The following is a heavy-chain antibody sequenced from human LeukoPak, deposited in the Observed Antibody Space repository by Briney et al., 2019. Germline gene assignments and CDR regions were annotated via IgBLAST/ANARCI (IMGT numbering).Heavy chain of an antibody. D-gene: IGHD2-15*01. V-gene: IGHV4-30-4*08. CDR1: GGSISSGGYY. Sequence: SETLSLTCTVSGGSISSGGYYWSWIRHPPGKGLEGIGYIYYSGSTYYNPSLKSRVTISVDTSKNQFSLKLSSVTAADTAVYYCARSGYCSGGSCYDFDYWGQGTLVTVSS. CDR2: IYYSGST. J-gene: IGHJ4*02. CDR3: ARSGYCSGGSCYDFDY.